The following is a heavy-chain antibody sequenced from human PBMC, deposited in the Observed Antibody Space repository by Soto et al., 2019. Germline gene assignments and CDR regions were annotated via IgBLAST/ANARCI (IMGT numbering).Heavy chain of an antibody. J-gene: IGHJ6*02. Sequence: QVQLQESGPGLVKPSQTLSLTCTVSGGSISSGDHYWSWIRQPPGKGLEWIGYIYYSGSTYYNPSLKSRVTISVDTSKNQFSLKLSSVTAADTAVYYCARGDVVVPAAIFGMDVWGQGTTVTVSS. CDR3: ARGDVVVPAAIFGMDV. D-gene: IGHD2-2*01. CDR2: IYYSGST. CDR1: GGSISSGDHY. V-gene: IGHV4-30-4*01.